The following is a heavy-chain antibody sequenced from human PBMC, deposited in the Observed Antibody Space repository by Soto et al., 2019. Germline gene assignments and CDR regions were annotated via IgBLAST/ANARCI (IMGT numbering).Heavy chain of an antibody. CDR3: ARSAQWDGFDP. CDR2: ISYSGST. V-gene: IGHV4-31*03. Sequence: QVQLQESGPGLVRPSQTLSLTCTVSAGSISTINYYWSWIRQHPEKGLEWIGYISYSGSTFYHSSLKSRVTISLDTSKKQFSLPLTSVTAADTAVYSCARSAQWDGFDPWGQGTMVTVSS. J-gene: IGHJ3*01. D-gene: IGHD2-8*01. CDR1: AGSISTINYY.